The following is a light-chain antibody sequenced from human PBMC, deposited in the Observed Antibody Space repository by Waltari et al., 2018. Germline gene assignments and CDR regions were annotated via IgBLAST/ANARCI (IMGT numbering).Light chain of an antibody. J-gene: IGLJ2*01. Sequence: QSVLTQPPSVSAAPGRKVTISCSGSTPNIGTNYVSWYQQVPGAAPKVFIYETEKRPSGIPDRFSGSKSGTSASLGITGLQTGDEAAYYCGTWDNNLSALVFGGGTKLTVL. CDR1: TPNIGTNY. CDR2: ETE. V-gene: IGLV1-51*02. CDR3: GTWDNNLSALV.